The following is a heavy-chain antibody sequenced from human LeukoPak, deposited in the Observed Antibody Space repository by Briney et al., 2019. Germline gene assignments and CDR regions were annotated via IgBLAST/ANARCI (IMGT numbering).Heavy chain of an antibody. CDR1: GFTFSSYA. D-gene: IGHD4-23*01. CDR2: ISYDGSNK. Sequence: GGSLRLSCAASGFTFSSYAMHWVRQAPGKGLEWVAVISYDGSNKYYADSVKGRFTISRDNSKNTLYLQVNSLRAEDTAVYYCAREFRHGGNHDYWGQGTLVTVSS. CDR3: AREFRHGGNHDY. V-gene: IGHV3-30-3*01. J-gene: IGHJ4*02.